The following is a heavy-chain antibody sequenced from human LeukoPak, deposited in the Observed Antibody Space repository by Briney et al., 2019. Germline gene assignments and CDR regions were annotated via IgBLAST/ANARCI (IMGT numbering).Heavy chain of an antibody. D-gene: IGHD3-10*01. Sequence: SGGSLRLSCAASGFTFSDYGMTWVRQAPGKGLEWVSTISDGGSFTYYADSVKGRFTISRDNSKNTLFLQMNTLRAEDTAVYYCAKSRGSGSNMAWGVNFDYWGQGTLVTVSS. CDR1: GFTFSDYG. CDR3: AKSRGSGSNMAWGVNFDY. CDR2: ISDGGSFT. V-gene: IGHV3-23*01. J-gene: IGHJ4*02.